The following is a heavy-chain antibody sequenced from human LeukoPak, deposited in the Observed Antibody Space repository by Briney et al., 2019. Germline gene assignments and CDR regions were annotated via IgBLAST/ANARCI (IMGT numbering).Heavy chain of an antibody. V-gene: IGHV3-23*01. CDR1: GFSVGSYG. D-gene: IGHD3-22*01. J-gene: IGHJ4*02. CDR3: ARATYYYDSSGLFDY. Sequence: GGSLRLSCAVSGFSVGSYGMTWVRQAPGKGLEWVSAVAGSDTSTYYADSVKGRFSISRDHSKNTLYLQMFSLRAEDTAVYYCARATYYYDSSGLFDYWGQGTLVTVSS. CDR2: VAGSDTST.